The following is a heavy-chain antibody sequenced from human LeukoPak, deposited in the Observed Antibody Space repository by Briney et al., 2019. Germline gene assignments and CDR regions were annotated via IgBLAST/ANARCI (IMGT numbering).Heavy chain of an antibody. CDR3: ARHDRSEGFG. D-gene: IGHD3-16*01. J-gene: IGHJ4*02. CDR2: IYYSGGT. V-gene: IGHV4-39*01. CDR1: GGSISSSSYY. Sequence: SETLSLTCTVSGGSISSSSYYWGWIRQPPGKGLEWIGSIYYSGGTYYNPSLKSRVTISVDTSKNQFSLKLSSVTAADTAVYYCARHDRSEGFGWGQGTLVTVSS.